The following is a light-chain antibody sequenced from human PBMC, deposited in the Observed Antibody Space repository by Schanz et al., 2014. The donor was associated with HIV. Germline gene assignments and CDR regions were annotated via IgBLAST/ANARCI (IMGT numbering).Light chain of an antibody. CDR1: SGDIGYY. CDR2: EVN. J-gene: IGLJ1*01. V-gene: IGLV2-8*01. Sequence: QSALTQPASVSGSPGQSVTLSCTETSGDIGYYVSWYQHHPGKAPKLMIYEVNKRPSGVPDRFSGSKSGNTASLTVSGLQAEDEADYYCTSYAGSNSYVFGTGTKLTVL. CDR3: TSYAGSNSYV.